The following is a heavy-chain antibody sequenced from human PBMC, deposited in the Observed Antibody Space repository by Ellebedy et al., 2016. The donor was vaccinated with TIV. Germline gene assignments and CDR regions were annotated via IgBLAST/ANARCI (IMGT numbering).Heavy chain of an antibody. J-gene: IGHJ4*02. D-gene: IGHD3-10*01. CDR3: ARQGGGSTNSDY. CDR2: IHPADSHT. CDR1: GYSFTTRW. Sequence: GESLKISCQGSGYSFTTRWIGWARQMPGKGLEWGGIIHPADSHTNYNPSFQGQVTIPADKSSSTAHLQWSSLKASDTAMYYCARQGGGSTNSDYWGQGTLVTVSS. V-gene: IGHV5-51*01.